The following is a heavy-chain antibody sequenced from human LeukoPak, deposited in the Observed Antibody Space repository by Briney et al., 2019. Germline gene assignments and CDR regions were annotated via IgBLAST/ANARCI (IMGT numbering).Heavy chain of an antibody. CDR1: GGSISSGSYY. Sequence: SETLSLTCTVSGGSISSGSYYWSWIRQPAGKGLEWIGRIYTSGSTNYNPSLKSRVTISVDTSKNQFTLKLSSVTAADTAVYYCARGRYGWLPFDYWGQGTLVTVSS. CDR3: ARGRYGWLPFDY. D-gene: IGHD3-16*01. CDR2: IYTSGST. V-gene: IGHV4-61*02. J-gene: IGHJ4*02.